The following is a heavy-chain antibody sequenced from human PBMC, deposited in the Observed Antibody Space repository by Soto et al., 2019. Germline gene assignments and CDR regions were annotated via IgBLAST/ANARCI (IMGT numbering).Heavy chain of an antibody. V-gene: IGHV4-39*01. J-gene: IGHJ6*02. CDR2: IYYSGST. CDR1: GGSISSSSYY. D-gene: IGHD6-6*01. CDR3: AVYSSSSHYYYGMDV. Sequence: KSSETLSLTCTVSGGSISSSSYYWGWIRQPPGKGLEWIGSIYYSGSTYYNPSLKSRVTISVDTSKNQFSLKLSSVTAADTAVYYCAVYSSSSHYYYGMDVWGQGTTVTVSS.